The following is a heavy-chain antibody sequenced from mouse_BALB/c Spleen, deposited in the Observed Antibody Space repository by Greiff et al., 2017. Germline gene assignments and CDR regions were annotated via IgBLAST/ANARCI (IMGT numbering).Heavy chain of an antibody. V-gene: IGHV3-2*02. D-gene: IGHD1-1*01. CDR2: ISYSGST. CDR3: ARDYGSSYGGYAMDY. J-gene: IGHJ4*01. Sequence: EVKLQESGPGLVKPSQSLSLTCTVTGYSITSDYAWNWIRQFPGNKLEWMGYISYSGSTSYNPSLKSRISITRDTSKNQFFLQLNSVTTEDTATYYCARDYGSSYGGYAMDYWGQGTSVTVSS. CDR1: GYSITSDYA.